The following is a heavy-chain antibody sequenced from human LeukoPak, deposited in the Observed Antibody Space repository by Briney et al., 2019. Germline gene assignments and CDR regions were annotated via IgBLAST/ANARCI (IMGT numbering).Heavy chain of an antibody. J-gene: IGHJ6*03. CDR2: IRYDGSNK. CDR3: AREGPAAYYYYMDV. D-gene: IGHD2-2*01. V-gene: IGHV3-30*02. CDR1: GFIFSSYG. Sequence: PGGSLRLSCAASGFIFSSYGMHWVRQAPGKGLEWVAFIRYDGSNKYYADSVKGRFTISRDNAKNSLYLQMNSLRAEDTAVYYCAREGPAAYYYYMDVWGKGTTVTVSS.